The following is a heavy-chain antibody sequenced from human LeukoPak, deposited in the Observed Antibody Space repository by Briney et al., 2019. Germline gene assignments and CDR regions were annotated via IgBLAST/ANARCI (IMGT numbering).Heavy chain of an antibody. CDR3: ARHPNPYYYDSSDYPFDY. CDR1: GGSISSSSYY. CDR2: IYYSGST. D-gene: IGHD3-22*01. J-gene: IGHJ4*02. Sequence: SETLSLTCTVSGGSISSSSYYWGWIRQPPGKGLEWIGSIYYSGSTYYNPSLKSRVTISVDTSKNQFSLKLSSVTAADTAVYYCARHPNPYYYDSSDYPFDYWGQGPLHTFSS. V-gene: IGHV4-39*01.